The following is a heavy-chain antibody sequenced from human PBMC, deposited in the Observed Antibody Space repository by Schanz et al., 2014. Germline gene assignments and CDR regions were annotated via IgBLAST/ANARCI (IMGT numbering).Heavy chain of an antibody. CDR1: GFTVNTNY. D-gene: IGHD5-12*01. CDR2: LYIWST. Sequence: EVQLVESGGGLIHPGGSLRLSCAVSGFTVNTNYMTWVRQAPGKGLECVSILYIWSTYYADSVKGRFTISRDNSKNMLFLQLSSQGVEDTAIYYCARDEGKDGYNLALDVWGQGRLVTVSS. CDR3: ARDEGKDGYNLALDV. V-gene: IGHV3-53*01. J-gene: IGHJ3*01.